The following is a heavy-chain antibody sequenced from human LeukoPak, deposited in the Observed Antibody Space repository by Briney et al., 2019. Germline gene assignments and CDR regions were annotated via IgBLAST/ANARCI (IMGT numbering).Heavy chain of an antibody. CDR1: GFTFSSYW. CDR3: AKWELYSGFYYIDY. CDR2: IKPDGSLI. Sequence: GGSLRLSCAASGFTFSSYWMTWVRQGPGKGLEWVANIKPDGSLIYYVDSVKGRFTISRDNAKNSLYLQVNSLRAEDTAVYYCAKWELYSGFYYIDYWGQGTLATVSS. D-gene: IGHD1-26*01. J-gene: IGHJ4*02. V-gene: IGHV3-7*01.